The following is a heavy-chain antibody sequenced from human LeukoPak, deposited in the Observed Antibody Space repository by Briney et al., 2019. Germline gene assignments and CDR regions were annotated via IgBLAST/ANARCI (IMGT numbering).Heavy chain of an antibody. J-gene: IGHJ6*02. CDR3: ASKETEKNPVLWLRANYYGMGV. CDR2: ISDDGRHN. V-gene: IGHV3-30*04. Sequence: GGSLRLSCAASGFTFSTYAMNWVRQAPGKGLEWVAVISDDGRHNYYADSVKGRFTISRDNSKSTLYLQMNSLRAEDTAVYYCASKETEKNPVLWLRANYYGMGVWGQGTTVTVSS. CDR1: GFTFSTYA. D-gene: IGHD5-12*01.